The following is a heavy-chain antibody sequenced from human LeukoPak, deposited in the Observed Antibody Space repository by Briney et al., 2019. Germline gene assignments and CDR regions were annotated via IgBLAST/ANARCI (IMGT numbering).Heavy chain of an antibody. CDR1: GFTFSSSS. CDR2: INGGGGVK. CDR3: VKPPMIRGVDYFDY. J-gene: IGHJ4*02. D-gene: IGHD3-10*01. Sequence: GGSLRLSCAASGFTFSSSSMSWVRQAPGKELEWVSAINGGGGVKYYADSVKGRFAISRDNSKNTLYLQMNTLRAEDTAVYYCVKPPMIRGVDYFDYWGQGTLVTVSS. V-gene: IGHV3-23*01.